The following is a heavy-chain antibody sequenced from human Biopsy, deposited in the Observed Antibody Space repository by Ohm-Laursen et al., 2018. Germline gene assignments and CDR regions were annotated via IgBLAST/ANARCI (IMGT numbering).Heavy chain of an antibody. D-gene: IGHD3-16*01. V-gene: IGHV4-59*01. J-gene: IGHJ4*02. CDR3: ARLVGDPDY. Sequence: SETLSFTSTVSGGSIISYYWNRNRQSPGKGLEWIGFIYYTGHNNYDPSLKSLATISVDTSKNQFYLKVISVTAAATAEYCCARLVGDPDYWGQGTLVTVSS. CDR1: GGSIISYY. CDR2: IYYTGHN.